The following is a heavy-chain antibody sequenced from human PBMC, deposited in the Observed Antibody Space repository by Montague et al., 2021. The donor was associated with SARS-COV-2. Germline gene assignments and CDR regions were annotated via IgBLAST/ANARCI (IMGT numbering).Heavy chain of an antibody. D-gene: IGHD3-10*01. Sequence: SETLSLTCAVYGASFSGYYWNWIRQPPGKGLEWIGEINHSGSTNYNPSLKSRVTMSVDTSKNQFSLKLSSVTAADTAVYYCARGARQGYGFRLGSFDSWGQGTLVTVSS. CDR3: ARGARQGYGFRLGSFDS. CDR2: INHSGST. J-gene: IGHJ4*02. CDR1: GASFSGYY. V-gene: IGHV4-34*01.